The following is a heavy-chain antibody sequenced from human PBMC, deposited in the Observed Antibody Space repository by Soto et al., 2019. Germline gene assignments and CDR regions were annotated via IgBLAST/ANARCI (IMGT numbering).Heavy chain of an antibody. CDR2: MSTYSGDT. V-gene: IGHV1-18*01. Sequence: QVHLVQSGVEVKTPGASVKVSCQASGYTFFTYDITWVRQAPGQVLEWLGWMSTYSGDTKYAQKFQGRVTMTTDTFMTTAYLEPRSLRSDATAVYYCARHHGPTTSENWFDPWCQGTLVTVSS. CDR3: ARHHGPTTSENWFDP. D-gene: IGHD5-12*01. J-gene: IGHJ5*02. CDR1: GYTFFTYD.